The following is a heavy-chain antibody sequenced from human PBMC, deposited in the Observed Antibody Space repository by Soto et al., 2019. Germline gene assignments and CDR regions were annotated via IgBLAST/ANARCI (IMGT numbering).Heavy chain of an antibody. J-gene: IGHJ6*02. CDR2: ISGYNANT. Sequence: QVQLVQSGAEVKKPGASVKVSCKASGYSFTRYGISWVRQAPGQGLEWMGWISGYNANTNYPENLQGRVTMTSDTSTSTAYMEVRNLISDDTAVYYCASMGYVPYCFYGLDVWGQGTTVTVSS. CDR1: GYSFTRYG. D-gene: IGHD1-1*01. V-gene: IGHV1-18*01. CDR3: ASMGYVPYCFYGLDV.